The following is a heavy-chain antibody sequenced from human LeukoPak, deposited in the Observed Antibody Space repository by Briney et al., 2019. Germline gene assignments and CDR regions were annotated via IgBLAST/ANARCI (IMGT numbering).Heavy chain of an antibody. Sequence: SETLSLTCTVSGGSINNFYWTWIRQPPGRGLEGIGFIYYTGSTNYSPSLKSRVTISVDTSKNQFSLNLRSVTAADTAVYYCARISSSNWYNERGAFDVWGQGTMVTVSS. J-gene: IGHJ3*01. CDR2: IYYTGST. V-gene: IGHV4-59*01. CDR3: ARISSSNWYNERGAFDV. D-gene: IGHD6-13*01. CDR1: GGSINNFY.